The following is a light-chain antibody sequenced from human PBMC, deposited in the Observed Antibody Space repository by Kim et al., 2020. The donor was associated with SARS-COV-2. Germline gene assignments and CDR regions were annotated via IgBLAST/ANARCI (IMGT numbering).Light chain of an antibody. CDR3: QQANSFPYS. V-gene: IGKV1-12*01. CDR2: AAS. J-gene: IGKJ2*03. Sequence: SASVGDRVTITCRAIQDIGRWLVWYQQKPGKVPNLLIYAASSLQSGVPSRFSGSGSGTDFTLTIISLQPEDFATYYCQQANSFPYSFGQGTKLEI. CDR1: QDIGRW.